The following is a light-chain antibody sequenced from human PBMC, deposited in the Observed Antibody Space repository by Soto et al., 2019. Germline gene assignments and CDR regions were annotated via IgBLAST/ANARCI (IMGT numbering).Light chain of an antibody. CDR2: DAS. CDR3: QQANSYPWT. V-gene: IGKV1-39*01. Sequence: DIQMTQSPSSLSASVGDRVAITCRASQNIDSYLNWYQQRPGKAPKLLIHDASSLQSGVPSRFSGSGSGTDFALTINSLQPEDFATYYCQQANSYPWTFGQGTKVDIK. J-gene: IGKJ1*01. CDR1: QNIDSY.